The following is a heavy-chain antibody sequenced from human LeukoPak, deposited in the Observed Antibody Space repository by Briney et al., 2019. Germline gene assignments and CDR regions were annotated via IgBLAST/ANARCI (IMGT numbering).Heavy chain of an antibody. J-gene: IGHJ6*03. D-gene: IGHD3-10*02. CDR3: ARVCSPRWTHYYYYYMDV. CDR2: INHSGST. CDR1: GGSFSGYY. Sequence: PSETLSLTCAVYGGSFSGYYWSWIRQPPGKGLEWIGEINHSGSTNYNPSLKSRVTISVDTSKNQFSLKLSSVTAADTAVYYCARVCSPRWTHYYYYYMDVWGKGTTVTVSS. V-gene: IGHV4-34*01.